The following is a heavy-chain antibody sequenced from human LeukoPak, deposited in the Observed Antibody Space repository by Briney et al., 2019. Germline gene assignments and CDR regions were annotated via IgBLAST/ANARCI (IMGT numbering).Heavy chain of an antibody. J-gene: IGHJ4*02. V-gene: IGHV3-9*01. CDR1: GSTFDDYA. CDR2: ISWNSGSI. Sequence: PGRSLRLSCAASGSTFDDYAMPWVRQAPGKGLEWVSGISWNSGSIGYADSVKGRFTISRDNAKNSLYLQMNSLRAEDTALYYCAKDINGLVGATTTFDYWGQGTLVTVSS. D-gene: IGHD1-26*01. CDR3: AKDINGLVGATTTFDY.